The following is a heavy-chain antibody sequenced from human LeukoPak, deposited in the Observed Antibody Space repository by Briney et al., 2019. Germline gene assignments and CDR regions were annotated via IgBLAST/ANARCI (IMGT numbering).Heavy chain of an antibody. CDR3: VVDGAMDN. CDR2: IYYTGST. Sequence: SETLSLTCTLSGGSISTVNYVCGWVRQPPRKGLEWIGYIYYTGSTNYNPPLKGGVTISDDPLKTRFSLRWTSRTAPDRAVYYWVVDGAMDNWSEGTLVTVSS. V-gene: IGHV4-39*01. CDR1: GGSISTVNYV. D-gene: IGHD2-21*01. J-gene: IGHJ4*02.